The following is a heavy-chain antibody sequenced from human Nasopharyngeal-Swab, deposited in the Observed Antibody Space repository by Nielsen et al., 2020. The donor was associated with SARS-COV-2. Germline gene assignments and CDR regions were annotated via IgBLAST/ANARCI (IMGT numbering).Heavy chain of an antibody. CDR3: AKGPFYDFWSGYYWDY. V-gene: IGHV3-23*01. D-gene: IGHD3-3*01. CDR2: ISGSGGST. J-gene: IGHJ4*02. Sequence: WIRQPPGKGLEWVSAISGSGGSTYYADSVKGRFTISRDNSKNTLYLQMNSLRAEDTAVYYCAKGPFYDFWSGYYWDYWGQGTLVTVSS.